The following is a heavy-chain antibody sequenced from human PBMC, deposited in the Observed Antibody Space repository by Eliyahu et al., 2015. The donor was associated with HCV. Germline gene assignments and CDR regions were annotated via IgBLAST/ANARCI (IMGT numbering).Heavy chain of an antibody. CDR1: GGSVSSGSHF. V-gene: IGHV4-61*01. Sequence: QVQLQESGPGLVKPSXTLSLTCTVSGGSVSSGSHFWSWIRQPPGKGLEWIGYIYYTGSTTYNPXLKSRVSISVDTAKNQFSLKLSSVTAADTAVYYCATSSGWPRLHSFDVWGQGTMVTVSS. J-gene: IGHJ3*01. D-gene: IGHD6-19*01. CDR2: IYYTGST. CDR3: ATSSGWPRLHSFDV.